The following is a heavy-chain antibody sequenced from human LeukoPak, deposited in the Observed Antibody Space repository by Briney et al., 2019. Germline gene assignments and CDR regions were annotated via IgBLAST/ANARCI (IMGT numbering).Heavy chain of an antibody. J-gene: IGHJ3*01. CDR2: IYYSGST. CDR3: ARQDYYGSGSYGTPDAFDL. Sequence: SETLSLTCTVSGGSISSSSYYWGWIRQPPGKGLEWIGSIYYSGSTYYNPSLKSRVTISVDTSKNQFSLKLSSVTAADTAVYYCARQDYYGSGSYGTPDAFDLWGQGPMVTVSS. CDR1: GGSISSSSYY. V-gene: IGHV4-39*01. D-gene: IGHD3-10*01.